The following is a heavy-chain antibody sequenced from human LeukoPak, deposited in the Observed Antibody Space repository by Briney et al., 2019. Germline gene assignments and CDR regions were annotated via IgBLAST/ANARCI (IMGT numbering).Heavy chain of an antibody. CDR3: AKDSSGYHPRSAFDY. D-gene: IGHD3-22*01. CDR2: ISGSGGST. Sequence: GGTLRLSCAASGFTFSSYAMSWVRQAPGKGLEWVSAISGSGGSTYYADSVKGRFTISRDNSKNTLYLQMNSLRAEDTAVYYCAKDSSGYHPRSAFDYWGQGTLVTVSS. V-gene: IGHV3-23*01. J-gene: IGHJ4*02. CDR1: GFTFSSYA.